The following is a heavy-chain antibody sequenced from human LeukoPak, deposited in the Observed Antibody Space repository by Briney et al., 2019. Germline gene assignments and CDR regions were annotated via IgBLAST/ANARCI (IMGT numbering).Heavy chain of an antibody. Sequence: PSETLSLTCTVSGGSISSGSYYWSWIRQPAGKGLEWIGRIYTSGSTNYNPSLKSRVTISVDKSKNQFSLKLSSVTAADTAVYYCARSYGGNSWFDYWGQGTLVTVSS. D-gene: IGHD4-23*01. J-gene: IGHJ4*02. V-gene: IGHV4-61*02. CDR2: IYTSGST. CDR1: GGSISSGSYY. CDR3: ARSYGGNSWFDY.